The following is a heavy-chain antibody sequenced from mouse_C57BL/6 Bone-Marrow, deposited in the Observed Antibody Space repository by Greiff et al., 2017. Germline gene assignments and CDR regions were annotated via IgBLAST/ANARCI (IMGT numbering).Heavy chain of an antibody. CDR3: ARVWWFAY. Sequence: VQLQQSGPGLVQPSQSLSITCTVSGFSLTSYGVHWVRPSPGKGLAWLGVIWSGGSTDYNAAFISRLSISKDNSKSQVFFKMNSLQADDTAIYYCARVWWFAYWGQGTLVTVSA. J-gene: IGHJ3*01. V-gene: IGHV2-2*01. CDR2: IWSGGST. CDR1: GFSLTSYG.